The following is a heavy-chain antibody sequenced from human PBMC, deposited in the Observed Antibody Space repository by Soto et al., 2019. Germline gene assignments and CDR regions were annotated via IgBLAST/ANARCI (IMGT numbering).Heavy chain of an antibody. J-gene: IGHJ5*02. D-gene: IGHD1-7*01. CDR1: GFSLSNARMG. V-gene: IGHV2-26*01. Sequence: SGPTLVNPTDTLTLTCTVSGFSLSNARMGVSWIRQPPGKALEWLAHIFSNDEKSYSTSLKSRLTISKDTSKSQVVLTMTNMDPVDTATYYCARMPVAVTGTTGWFDPWGQGTLVTVSS. CDR3: ARMPVAVTGTTGWFDP. CDR2: IFSNDEK.